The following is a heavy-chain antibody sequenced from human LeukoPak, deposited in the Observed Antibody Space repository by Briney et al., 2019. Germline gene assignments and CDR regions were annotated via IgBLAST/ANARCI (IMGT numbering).Heavy chain of an antibody. CDR1: GFTFSTYG. Sequence: GGSLRLSCAASGFTFSTYGIHWVRQDPGKGLEWVAFIRYDGSNKYYADSVKGRFTISRDNSKNTLYLQMNSLRAEDTAVYYCAKDNYDYGDYDGGDYWAREPWSPSPQ. V-gene: IGHV3-30*02. D-gene: IGHD4-17*01. CDR2: IRYDGSNK. J-gene: IGHJ4*02. CDR3: AKDNYDYGDYDGGDY.